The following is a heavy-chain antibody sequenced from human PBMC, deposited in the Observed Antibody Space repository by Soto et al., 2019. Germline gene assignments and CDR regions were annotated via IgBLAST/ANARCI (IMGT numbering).Heavy chain of an antibody. CDR2: ISYDGNHK. J-gene: IGHJ4*02. CDR3: ARDPRGGVGDDYGSGSYFSRFDF. Sequence: GGSLRLSCAASGFTFSTYAMHWVRQAPGKGLEWVAIISYDGNHKYYADSVKGQFTISRDNSKNTLYLQMNSLRAEDTAVYYCARDPRGGVGDDYGSGSYFSRFDFWGQGTLVTVSS. D-gene: IGHD3-10*01. CDR1: GFTFSTYA. V-gene: IGHV3-30-3*01.